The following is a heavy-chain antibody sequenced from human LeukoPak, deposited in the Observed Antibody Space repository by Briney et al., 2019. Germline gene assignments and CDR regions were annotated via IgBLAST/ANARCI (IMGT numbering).Heavy chain of an antibody. J-gene: IGHJ4*02. Sequence: PSETLSLTCTVSGGSISSSSYYWGWIRQPPGKGLEWVSAISGSGGSTYYADSVKGRFTISRDNSKNTLYLQMNSLRAEDTAVYYCAKEGQWLSAGYFDYWGQGTLVTVSS. CDR1: GGSISSSSYY. CDR3: AKEGQWLSAGYFDY. V-gene: IGHV3-23*01. D-gene: IGHD6-19*01. CDR2: ISGSGGST.